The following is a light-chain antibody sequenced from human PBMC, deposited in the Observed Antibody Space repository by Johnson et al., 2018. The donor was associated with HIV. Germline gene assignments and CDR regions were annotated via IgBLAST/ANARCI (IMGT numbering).Light chain of an antibody. V-gene: IGLV1-51*01. CDR2: DNN. CDR1: NSNIGNNY. Sequence: QSILTQPPSVSAAPGQKVTISCSGSNSNIGNNYVSWYQQVPGTAPKLLIYDNNKRPSGIPDRFSGSKSGTSATLGITRLQTGDEADYYCGTWDTSLGAHYVFGSGTNVTVL. J-gene: IGLJ1*01. CDR3: GTWDTSLGAHYV.